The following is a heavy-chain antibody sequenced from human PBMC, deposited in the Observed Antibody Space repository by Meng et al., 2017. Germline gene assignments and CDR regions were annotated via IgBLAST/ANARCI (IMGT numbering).Heavy chain of an antibody. CDR1: GYTFTSYD. J-gene: IGHJ4*02. D-gene: IGHD3/OR15-3a*01. Sequence: QVQLVQYGGEVKKPGASVKVSCKASGYTFTSYDNNWVRQATGQGLEWMGWMNPNSGNTGYAQKFQGRVTMTRNTSISTAYMELSSLRSEDTAVYYCARGPNRWTGFDYWGQGTLVTVSS. CDR3: ARGPNRWTGFDY. V-gene: IGHV1-8*01. CDR2: MNPNSGNT.